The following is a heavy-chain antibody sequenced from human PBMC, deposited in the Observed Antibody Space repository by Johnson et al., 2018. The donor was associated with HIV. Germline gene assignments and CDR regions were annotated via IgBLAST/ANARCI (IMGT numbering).Heavy chain of an antibody. D-gene: IGHD4-11*01. J-gene: IGHJ3*02. CDR3: VRDDGSNYEAFDI. CDR1: GFTFSSYT. V-gene: IGHV3-30-3*01. Sequence: QVQLVESGGGLVKRGGSLRLSCAASGFTFSSYTMHWVRQAPGKGLEWVALISYDGSSKYYVDSVKGRFTISRDNAKKSLYLQMNNLRAEDTAVYYCVRDDGSNYEAFDIWGQGTMVTVSS. CDR2: ISYDGSSK.